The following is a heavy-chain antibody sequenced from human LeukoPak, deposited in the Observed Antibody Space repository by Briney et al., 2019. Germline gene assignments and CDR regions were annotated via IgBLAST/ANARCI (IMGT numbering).Heavy chain of an antibody. CDR3: ARADYDSGGSTRKQIDF. CDR2: MNPNSGNT. J-gene: IGHJ4*02. Sequence: GASVKVSCKASGYTFTSYDIHWVRQATGQGLAWMGWMNPNSGNTAYAQKFQGRVTMTRNTSISTAYMELSSLRSEDTAVYYCARADYDSGGSTRKQIDFWGQGTLVTVSS. CDR1: GYTFTSYD. D-gene: IGHD3-22*01. V-gene: IGHV1-8*01.